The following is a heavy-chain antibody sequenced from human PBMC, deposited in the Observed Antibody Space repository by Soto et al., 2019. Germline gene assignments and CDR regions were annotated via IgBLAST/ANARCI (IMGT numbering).Heavy chain of an antibody. CDR2: VNPSGGHT. Sequence: EASVKVSCKASGDTFTDYYIHWVRQAPGQGLEWMGTVNPSGGHTTYAQHFLGRMTMTRDTSTSTLYMELASLTSEDTAIYFRARGGHVVVVTAALDYWGQGTLVTVSS. J-gene: IGHJ4*02. D-gene: IGHD2-21*02. CDR1: GDTFTDYY. V-gene: IGHV1-46*01. CDR3: ARGGHVVVVTAALDY.